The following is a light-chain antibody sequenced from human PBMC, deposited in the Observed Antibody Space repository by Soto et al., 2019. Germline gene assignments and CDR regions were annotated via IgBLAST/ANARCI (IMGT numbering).Light chain of an antibody. CDR1: HRVSSY. CDR3: QQYNNWPLT. Sequence: EIVMTQSPATLSVSPGESATLSCRASHRVSSYLAWYQQRPGQAPRLLIYGASTRAPGVPARFSGSGSGTVFTLTISSLQSEDFAVYYCQQYNNWPLTFGGGTKVEIK. J-gene: IGKJ4*01. CDR2: GAS. V-gene: IGKV3-15*01.